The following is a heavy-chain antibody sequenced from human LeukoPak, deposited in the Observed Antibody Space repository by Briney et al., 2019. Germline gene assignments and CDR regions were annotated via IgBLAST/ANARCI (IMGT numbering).Heavy chain of an antibody. CDR1: GFTFSSYW. J-gene: IGHJ4*02. Sequence: PGGSLRLSCAASGFTFSSYWMSWVRQAPGKGLEWVANIKQDGSEKYYVDSVKGRFTISRDNAKNSLYLQMNSLRAEDTAVYYCARVPRPLTGTTRRVQTNFDYWGQGTLVTVSS. CDR2: IKQDGSEK. V-gene: IGHV3-7*01. D-gene: IGHD1-7*01. CDR3: ARVPRPLTGTTRRVQTNFDY.